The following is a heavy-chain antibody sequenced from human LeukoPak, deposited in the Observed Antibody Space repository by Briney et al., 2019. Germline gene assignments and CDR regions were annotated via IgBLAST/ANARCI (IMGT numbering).Heavy chain of an antibody. CDR3: ARHKAPLYDRNNFYLDN. V-gene: IGHV4-59*01. D-gene: IGHD3-22*01. Sequence: SETLSLTCTVSGGSISSYYWSWIRQPPGKGLEWIGYIYYSGSTNYNPSLKSRVTISVDTSKNQFSLKLRSVTAADTAVYYCARHKAPLYDRNNFYLDNWGQGTLVTVSS. CDR1: GGSISSYY. J-gene: IGHJ4*02. CDR2: IYYSGST.